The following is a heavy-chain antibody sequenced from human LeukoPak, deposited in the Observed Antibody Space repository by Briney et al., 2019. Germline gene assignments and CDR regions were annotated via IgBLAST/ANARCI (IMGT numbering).Heavy chain of an antibody. V-gene: IGHV3-74*01. CDR2: VSGDGSST. CDR1: GFTFNTYW. D-gene: IGHD2/OR15-2a*01. Sequence: PGGSLRLSCTTSGFTFNTYWMHWVRQAPGKGLVCVSRVSGDGSSTVYADSVKGRFTISRDNAKNTLYLQMNSMRVEDTAVYYCTRDLSPAHFWGQGTLVTVSS. CDR3: TRDLSPAHF. J-gene: IGHJ4*02.